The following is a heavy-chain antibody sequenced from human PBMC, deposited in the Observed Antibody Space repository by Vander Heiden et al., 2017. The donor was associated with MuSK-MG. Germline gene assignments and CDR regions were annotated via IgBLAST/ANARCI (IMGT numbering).Heavy chain of an antibody. D-gene: IGHD5-18*01. CDR3: ARGGDTAMVPIDY. CDR2: IKQDGSEK. J-gene: IGHJ4*02. CDR1: GFTFSSYW. V-gene: IGHV3-7*03. Sequence: VQLVESGGGLVQPGGSLRLSCAASGFTFSSYWMRWVRQAPGKGLEWVANIKQDGSEKYYVDSVKGRFTISRDNAKNSLYLQMNSLRAEDTAVYYCARGGDTAMVPIDYWGQGTLVTVSS.